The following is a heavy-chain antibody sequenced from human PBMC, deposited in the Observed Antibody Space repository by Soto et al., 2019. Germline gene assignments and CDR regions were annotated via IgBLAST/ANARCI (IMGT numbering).Heavy chain of an antibody. CDR1: GGSFY. CDR3: ARGGGDYDYAVDV. CDR2: IRHSGST. Sequence: QVQLQQWGAGLLKPSETLSLNCAVYGGSFYWTWIRQPPGKGLEWIGEIRHSGSTHYNPSLKSRVSMSIDRSKSQVSLTVYSVTAADTAVYYCARGGGDYDYAVDVWGQGTTVTV. D-gene: IGHD3-10*01. J-gene: IGHJ6*02. V-gene: IGHV4-34*01.